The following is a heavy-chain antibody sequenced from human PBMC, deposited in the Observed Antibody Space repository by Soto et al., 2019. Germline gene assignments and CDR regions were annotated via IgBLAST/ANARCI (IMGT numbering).Heavy chain of an antibody. CDR2: IWYDGSNK. CDR1: GFTFSSYG. Sequence: GGSLRLSCAASGFTFSSYGMHWVRQAPGKGLEWVAVIWYDGSNKYYADSVKGRFTISRDYSKNTLYLQMNSLRVEDTAVYYCARDSAVAGTFDYWGQGTLVTVSS. D-gene: IGHD6-19*01. CDR3: ARDSAVAGTFDY. V-gene: IGHV3-33*01. J-gene: IGHJ4*02.